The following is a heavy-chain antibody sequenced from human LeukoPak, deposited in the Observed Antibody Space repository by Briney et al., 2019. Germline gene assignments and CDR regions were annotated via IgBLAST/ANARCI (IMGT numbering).Heavy chain of an antibody. CDR2: ISGSGGST. CDR3: ARDVRSSGWYGY. CDR1: GFTFSSYA. V-gene: IGHV3-23*01. D-gene: IGHD6-19*01. J-gene: IGHJ4*02. Sequence: GSLRLSCAASGFTFSSYAMSWVRQAPGKGLEWVSAISGSGGSTYYADSVKGRFTISRDNSKNTLYLQMNSLRAEDTAVYYCARDVRSSGWYGYWGQGTLVTVSS.